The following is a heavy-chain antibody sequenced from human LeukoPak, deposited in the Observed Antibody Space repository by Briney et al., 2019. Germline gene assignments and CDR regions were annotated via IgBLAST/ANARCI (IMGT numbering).Heavy chain of an antibody. CDR2: IWYDGSNK. J-gene: IGHJ4*02. CDR1: GFTFSSYG. D-gene: IGHD2-21*02. V-gene: IGHV3-33*01. Sequence: GSLRLSCAASGFTFSSYGMHWVRQAPGKGLEWVAVIWYDGSNKYYADSVKGRFTISRDNSKNTLYLQMNSLRAEDTAVYYCARDSCGGDCPSDYWGRGTLVTVSS. CDR3: ARDSCGGDCPSDY.